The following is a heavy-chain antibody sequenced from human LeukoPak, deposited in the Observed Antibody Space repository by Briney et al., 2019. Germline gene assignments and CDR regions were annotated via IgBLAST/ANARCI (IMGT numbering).Heavy chain of an antibody. CDR3: ARDTEYCSGGSCYSEIDAFDI. V-gene: IGHV4-4*02. D-gene: IGHD2-15*01. Sequence: SETLSLTCAVSGGSISSSNWWSWVRQPPGKGLEWIGEIYHSGSTNYNPSLKSRVTISVDTSKSQFSLKLSSVTAADTAVYYCARDTEYCSGGSCYSEIDAFDIWGQGTMVTVSS. CDR2: IYHSGST. CDR1: GGSISSSNW. J-gene: IGHJ3*02.